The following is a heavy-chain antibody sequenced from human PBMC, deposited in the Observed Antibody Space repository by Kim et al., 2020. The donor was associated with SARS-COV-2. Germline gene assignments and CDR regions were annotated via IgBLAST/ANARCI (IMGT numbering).Heavy chain of an antibody. CDR2: INHSGST. D-gene: IGHD6-13*01. CDR3: ARGNYRAGTGSYYFDY. CDR1: GGSFSGYY. Sequence: SETLSLTCAVYGGSFSGYYWSWIRQPPGKGLEWIGEINHSGSTNYNPSLKSRVTISVDTSKNQFSLKLSSVTAADTAVYYCARGNYRAGTGSYYFDYWGQGTLVTVSS. J-gene: IGHJ4*02. V-gene: IGHV4-34*01.